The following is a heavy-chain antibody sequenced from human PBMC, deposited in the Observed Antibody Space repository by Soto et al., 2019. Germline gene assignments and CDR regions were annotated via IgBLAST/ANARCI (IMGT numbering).Heavy chain of an antibody. D-gene: IGHD3-22*01. CDR3: ARLGGYYQAFDS. CDR2: IYYSGST. V-gene: IGHV4-59*08. Sequence: ETLSLTCTVSGGSISSYYWSWIRQPPGKGLEWIGYIYYSGSTNYNPSLKSRVTISVDTSKNQFSLKLSSVTAADTAVYYCARLGGYYQAFDSWGQGTLVTVSS. CDR1: GGSISSYY. J-gene: IGHJ4*02.